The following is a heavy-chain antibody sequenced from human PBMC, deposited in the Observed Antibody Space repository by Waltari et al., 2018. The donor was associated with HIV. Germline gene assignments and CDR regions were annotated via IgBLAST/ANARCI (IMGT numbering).Heavy chain of an antibody. Sequence: EVQLLESGEGLVQPGGSLRLSCAASGFTFSSYAMSWVRQAPGKGLEWVSVISASGGSTNYADSVKGRFTISRDNSKNTLYVQMNSLRVDDTAVYYCAGYCSITSCESLGYWGQGTLVTVSS. D-gene: IGHD2-2*03. V-gene: IGHV3-23*01. CDR1: GFTFSSYA. CDR2: ISASGGST. J-gene: IGHJ4*02. CDR3: AGYCSITSCESLGY.